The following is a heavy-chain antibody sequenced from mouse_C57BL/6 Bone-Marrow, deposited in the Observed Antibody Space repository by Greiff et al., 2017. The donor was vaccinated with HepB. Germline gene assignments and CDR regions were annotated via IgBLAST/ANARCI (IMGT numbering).Heavy chain of an antibody. Sequence: EVMLVESGGGLVQPGGSMKLSCAASGFTFSDAWMDWVRQSPEKGLEWVAEIRNKANNHATYYAESVKGRFTISRDDSKSSVYLQMNSLRAEDTGIYYCTRFYYDYAGYAMYYCGQGTSVTVSS. CDR2: IRNKANNHAT. D-gene: IGHD2-4*01. CDR1: GFTFSDAW. V-gene: IGHV6-6*01. CDR3: TRFYYDYAGYAMYY. J-gene: IGHJ4*01.